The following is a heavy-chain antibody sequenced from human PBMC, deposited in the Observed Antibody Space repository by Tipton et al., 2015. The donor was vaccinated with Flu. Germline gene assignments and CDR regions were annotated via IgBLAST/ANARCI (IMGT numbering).Heavy chain of an antibody. V-gene: IGHV1-2*02. Sequence: QLVQSGAEVKKPGASVKVSCKASGYTFSGYYVHWVRQAPGQGLEWMGWINSNNGGTGYAQKFQGRVSVTSDTSINTVYMELRSLTSDDTAVYYCARDMPQGVVIIPPAKRFDFWGQGTLVTVSS. CDR2: INSNNGGT. J-gene: IGHJ4*02. CDR3: ARDMPQGVVIIPPAKRFDF. D-gene: IGHD3-3*01. CDR1: GYTFSGYY.